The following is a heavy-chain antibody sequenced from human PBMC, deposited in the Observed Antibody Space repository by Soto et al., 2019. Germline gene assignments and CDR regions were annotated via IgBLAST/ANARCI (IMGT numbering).Heavy chain of an antibody. CDR3: ATQDFRGTSGTT. D-gene: IGHD1-1*01. V-gene: IGHV3-23*03. CDR1: GFTFNNYA. CDR2: INRVGGNI. J-gene: IGHJ4*02. Sequence: EVQLLESGGGVVQPGGSLRLSCTASGFTFNNYAMGWVRQIPGKGLEWVSVINRVGGNIHYVESVKGRITISRDNSRNTLYLQMNSLRVEDMAIYNCATQDFRGTSGTTWGQGTQVTVSS.